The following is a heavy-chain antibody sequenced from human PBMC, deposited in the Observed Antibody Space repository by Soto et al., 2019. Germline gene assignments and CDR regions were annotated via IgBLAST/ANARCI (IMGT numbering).Heavy chain of an antibody. D-gene: IGHD4-17*01. Sequence: QVQLVESGGGVVQPGRSLRLSCAASGFTFSGHGMHWVRQAPGKGREWVAVVWHDGSKEYYADSVKGRFTISRDNSKNTLYLQMNSLRAEDTAVYSWARGLGGDYGGNSGYYDYWGQGTLVTVSS. V-gene: IGHV3-33*01. J-gene: IGHJ4*02. CDR3: ARGLGGDYGGNSGYYDY. CDR1: GFTFSGHG. CDR2: VWHDGSKE.